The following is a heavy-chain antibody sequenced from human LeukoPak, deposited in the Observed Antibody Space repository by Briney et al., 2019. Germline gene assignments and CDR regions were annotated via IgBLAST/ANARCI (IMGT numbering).Heavy chain of an antibody. CDR2: ISSSGSTI. V-gene: IGHV3-48*04. J-gene: IGHJ4*02. Sequence: GGSLRLSCAASGFTFSSYSMNWVRQAPGKGLEWVSYISSSGSTIYYADSVKGRFTISRDNAKNSLYLQMNSLRAEDTAVYYCAREDGDYVWGSYRWFDYWGQGTLVTVSS. D-gene: IGHD3-16*02. CDR3: AREDGDYVWGSYRWFDY. CDR1: GFTFSSYS.